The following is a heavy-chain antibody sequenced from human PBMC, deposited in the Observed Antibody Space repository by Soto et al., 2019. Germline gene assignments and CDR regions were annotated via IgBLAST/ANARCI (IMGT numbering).Heavy chain of an antibody. CDR1: GLIFIGYG. CDR3: ARVFERATSDY. CDR2: IRYDGSNI. J-gene: IGHJ4*02. V-gene: IGHV3-33*01. Sequence: SRRLSCAASGLIFIGYGMHWVRQAPGKGLQWVAVIRYDGSNIYYADSVKGRFTISRDNSKNTLYLQMNSLRAEDTAVYYCARVFERATSDYRGQGTLVTSPQ. D-gene: IGHD1-26*01.